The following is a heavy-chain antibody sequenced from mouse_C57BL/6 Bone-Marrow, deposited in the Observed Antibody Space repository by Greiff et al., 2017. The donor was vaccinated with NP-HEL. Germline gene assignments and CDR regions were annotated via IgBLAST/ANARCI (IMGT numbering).Heavy chain of an antibody. CDR2: IYPGDGDT. CDR1: GYAFSSSW. J-gene: IGHJ1*03. V-gene: IGHV1-82*01. Sequence: QVQLQQSGPELVKPGASVKISCKASGYAFSSSWMNWVKQRPGKGLEWIGRIYPGDGDTNYNGKFKGKATLTADKSSSTAYMQLSSLTSEDSAVYFCARKKTTGYFDVWGTGTTVTVSS. CDR3: ARKKTTGYFDV. D-gene: IGHD2-13*01.